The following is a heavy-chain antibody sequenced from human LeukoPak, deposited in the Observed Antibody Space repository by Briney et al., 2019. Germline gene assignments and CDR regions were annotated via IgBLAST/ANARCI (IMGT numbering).Heavy chain of an antibody. Sequence: GGSLRLSCAASGFTFSSYWMSWVRQAPGKGLEWVANIKQDGSEKYYVDSVKGRFAISRDNAKNSLYLQMNSLRAEDTAVYYCARVREYYGSGSSHFDYWGQGTLVTVSS. CDR3: ARVREYYGSGSSHFDY. CDR1: GFTFSSYW. V-gene: IGHV3-7*01. CDR2: IKQDGSEK. D-gene: IGHD3-10*01. J-gene: IGHJ4*02.